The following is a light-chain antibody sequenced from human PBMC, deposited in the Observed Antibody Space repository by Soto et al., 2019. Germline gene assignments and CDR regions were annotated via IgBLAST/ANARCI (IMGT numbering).Light chain of an antibody. J-gene: IGKJ1*01. CDR2: GAS. CDR3: QQYGSSQWT. CDR1: QSVSSSY. V-gene: IGKV3-20*01. Sequence: DIVLTQSPGTPSLSPVERATLSFRASQSVSSSYLAWYQQKPGQAPRLLIYGASSRATGIPDRFSGSGSGTDFTLTISSLEPEDSAVYYCQQYGSSQWTFGQGTKGDIK.